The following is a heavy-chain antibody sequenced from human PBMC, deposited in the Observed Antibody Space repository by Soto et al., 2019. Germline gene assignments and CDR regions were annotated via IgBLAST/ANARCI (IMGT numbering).Heavy chain of an antibody. Sequence: QVQLVQSGAEVKKPGSSVKVSCKASGGTFSSYRINWVRQAPGQGLEWVGGIVPIYRTADYAQKFQGRVTLTADEAALTAYMELRSLKSPDWAVYYCVMDSGAKLSSSWGQGTLVTVSS. CDR3: VMDSGAKLSSS. CDR2: IVPIYRTA. V-gene: IGHV1-69*01. J-gene: IGHJ4*02. D-gene: IGHD2-2*01. CDR1: GGTFSSYR.